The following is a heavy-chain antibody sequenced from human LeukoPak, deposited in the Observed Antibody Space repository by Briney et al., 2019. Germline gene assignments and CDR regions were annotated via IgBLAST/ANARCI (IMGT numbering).Heavy chain of an antibody. V-gene: IGHV1-46*01. D-gene: IGHD2-15*01. J-gene: IGHJ4*02. CDR2: INPSGGST. Sequence: ASVKVSCKASGYTFTSYYVHWVRQAPGQGLEWMGIINPSGGSTSYAQKFQGRVTMTRDTSTSTVYMELSSLRSEDTAVYYCARVGLGYCSGGSCYEFDYWGQGTLVTVSS. CDR1: GYTFTSYY. CDR3: ARVGLGYCSGGSCYEFDY.